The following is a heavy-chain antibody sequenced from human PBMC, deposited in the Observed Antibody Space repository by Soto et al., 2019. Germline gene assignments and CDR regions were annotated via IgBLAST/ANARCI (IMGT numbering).Heavy chain of an antibody. J-gene: IGHJ4*02. CDR2: ISYDGSNK. Sequence: GGSLRLSCAASGFTFSSYGMHWVRQAPGKGLEWVAVISYDGSNKYYADSVKGRFTISGDNSKNTLYLQMNSLRAEDTAVYYCAEDFDYWGQGTLVTVSS. V-gene: IGHV3-30*18. CDR3: AEDFDY. CDR1: GFTFSSYG.